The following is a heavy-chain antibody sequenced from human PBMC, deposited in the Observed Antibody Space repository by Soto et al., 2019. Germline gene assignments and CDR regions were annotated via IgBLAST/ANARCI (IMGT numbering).Heavy chain of an antibody. CDR3: ARSLDYYDSSGPDY. V-gene: IGHV1-69*13. D-gene: IGHD3-22*01. CDR2: IIPIFGTA. J-gene: IGHJ4*02. Sequence: SVKVSCKASGGTFSSYAISWVRQAPGQGLEWMGGIIPIFGTANYAQKFQGRVTITADESTSTAYMELSSLRSEDTAVYYCARSLDYYDSSGPDYWGQGTLVTVSS. CDR1: GGTFSSYA.